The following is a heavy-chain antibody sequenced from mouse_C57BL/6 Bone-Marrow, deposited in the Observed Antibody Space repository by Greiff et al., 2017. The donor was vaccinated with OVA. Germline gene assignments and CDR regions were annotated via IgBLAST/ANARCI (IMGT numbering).Heavy chain of an antibody. CDR1: GYTFTSYG. CDR3: AREGDYDYDGDY. CDR2: IYPRSGNT. J-gene: IGHJ2*01. V-gene: IGHV1-81*01. Sequence: VQLQQSGAELARPGASVKLSCKASGYTFTSYGISWVKQRTGQGLEWIGAIYPRSGNTYYNEKFKGKATQTADKSASTAYMELRSLTSEDSAVYFCAREGDYDYDGDYWGQGTTLTVSS. D-gene: IGHD2-4*01.